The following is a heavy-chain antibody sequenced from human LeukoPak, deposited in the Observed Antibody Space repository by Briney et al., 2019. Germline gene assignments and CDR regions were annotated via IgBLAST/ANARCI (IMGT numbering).Heavy chain of an antibody. CDR2: ISTYNGNT. CDR1: GYTFTSHG. CDR3: ARDPGYCSGGSCQYYYYYYMDV. D-gene: IGHD2-15*01. V-gene: IGHV1-18*01. J-gene: IGHJ6*03. Sequence: ASVKVSCKASGYTFTSHGISWVRQAPGQGLEWMGWISTYNGNTNYAQKLQGRVSMTTDTSTSTAYMDLRSLRSDDTAVYYCARDPGYCSGGSCQYYYYYYMDVWGKGTTVTVSS.